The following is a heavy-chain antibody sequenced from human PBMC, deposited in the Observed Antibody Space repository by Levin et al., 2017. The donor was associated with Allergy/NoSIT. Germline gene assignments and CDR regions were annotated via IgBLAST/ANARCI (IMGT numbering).Heavy chain of an antibody. Sequence: PSETLSLTCTVSGGSISSSGYYWGWIRQPPGKGLEWIGSIYYSGSTYYNPSLKSRVIISVDTSTNQLSLKLSSVTAADTAVYYCSAATGKLLNMDVWGKGTTVTVSS. D-gene: IGHD6-13*01. CDR2: IYYSGST. V-gene: IGHV4-39*01. CDR1: GGSISSSGYY. J-gene: IGHJ6*03. CDR3: SAATGKLLNMDV.